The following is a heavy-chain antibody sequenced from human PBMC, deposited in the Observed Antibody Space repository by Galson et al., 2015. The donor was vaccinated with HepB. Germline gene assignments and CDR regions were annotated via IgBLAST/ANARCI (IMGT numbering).Heavy chain of an antibody. D-gene: IGHD2-2*01. V-gene: IGHV1-69*05. CDR2: IIPIFGTA. Sequence: SVKVSCKASGGTFSSYAISWVQQAPGQGLEWMGGIIPIFGTANYAQKFQGRVTITRDTSASTAYMELSSLRSEDMAVYYCARACSSTSCYLSGAFDIWGQGTMVTVSS. J-gene: IGHJ3*02. CDR3: ARACSSTSCYLSGAFDI. CDR1: GGTFSSYA.